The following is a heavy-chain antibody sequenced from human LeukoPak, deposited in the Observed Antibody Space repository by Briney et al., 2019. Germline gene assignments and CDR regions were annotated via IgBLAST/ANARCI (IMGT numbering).Heavy chain of an antibody. CDR2: INHSGST. D-gene: IGHD3-16*02. CDR3: ARDRFRTMDV. CDR1: GGSFSGYY. V-gene: IGHV4-34*01. J-gene: IGHJ6*04. Sequence: SETLSLTCAVYGGSFSGYYWSWIRQPPGKGLEWIGEINHSGSTNYNPSLKSRVTISVDTSKNQFSLKLSSVTAADTAVYYCARDRFRTMDVWGKGTTVTVSS.